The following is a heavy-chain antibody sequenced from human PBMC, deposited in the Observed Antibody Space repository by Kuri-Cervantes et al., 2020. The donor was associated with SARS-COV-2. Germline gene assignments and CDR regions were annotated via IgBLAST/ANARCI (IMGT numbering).Heavy chain of an antibody. Sequence: GESLKISCAASGFTFSSYSMNWIRQAPGKGLEWVSYISSSSSTIYYADSVKGRFTISRDNAKNSLYLQMNSLRAEDTAVYYCAREAIRAAAGTVDYWGQGTLVTVSS. CDR3: AREAIRAAAGTVDY. J-gene: IGHJ4*02. CDR2: ISSSSSTI. D-gene: IGHD6-13*01. CDR1: GFTFSSYS. V-gene: IGHV3-48*01.